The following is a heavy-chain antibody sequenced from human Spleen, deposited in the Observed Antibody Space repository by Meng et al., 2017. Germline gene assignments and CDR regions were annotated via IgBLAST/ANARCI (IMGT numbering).Heavy chain of an antibody. CDR1: GGSFSDYY. CDR3: ARGPTTMAHDFDY. Sequence: QLRRRRRGAGLFKPSETLSLTCVVSGGSFSDYYWSWIRQPPGKGLEWIGEINHSGSTNYNPSLESRATISVDTSQNNLSLKLSSVTAADSAVYYCARGPTTMAHDFDYWGQGTLVTVSS. V-gene: IGHV4-34*01. CDR2: INHSGST. J-gene: IGHJ4*02. D-gene: IGHD4-11*01.